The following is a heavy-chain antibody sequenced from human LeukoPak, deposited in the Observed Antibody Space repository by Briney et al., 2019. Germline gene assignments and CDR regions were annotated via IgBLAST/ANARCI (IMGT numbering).Heavy chain of an antibody. V-gene: IGHV4-4*07. Sequence: SGTLSLTCTVSGGSISIYYWSWIRQPAGKGLEWIGRIYTSGSTNYNPSLKSRVTMSVDTSKNQFSLKLSSVTAADTAVYYCERTGDSSGYYHYYFYYWGQGTLVTVSS. J-gene: IGHJ4*02. CDR3: ERTGDSSGYYHYYFYY. CDR2: IYTSGST. CDR1: GGSISIYY. D-gene: IGHD3-22*01.